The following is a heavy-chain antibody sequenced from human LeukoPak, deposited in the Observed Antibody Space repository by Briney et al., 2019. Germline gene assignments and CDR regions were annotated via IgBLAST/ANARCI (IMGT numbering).Heavy chain of an antibody. CDR3: ARLRGGMEPYYYYYYMDV. V-gene: IGHV3-7*01. Sequence: HPGRSLRLSCAASGFTFNNYAMGWARQAPGKGLEWVAFIKGDGSEIYYVDSVKGRFTISRDNAKNSLYLQMNSLRAEDTAVYYCARLRGGMEPYYYYYYMDVWGKGTTVTVSS. CDR1: GFTFNNYA. D-gene: IGHD1-1*01. J-gene: IGHJ6*03. CDR2: IKGDGSEI.